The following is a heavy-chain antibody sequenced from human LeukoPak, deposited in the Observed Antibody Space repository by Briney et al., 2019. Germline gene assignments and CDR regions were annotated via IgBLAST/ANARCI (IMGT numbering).Heavy chain of an antibody. V-gene: IGHV4-39*07. Sequence: SETLSLTCTVSGGSISSSNYYWGWIRQPLGKGLEWIGSIYYSGSTYYNPSLKSQVTISLDTSKNQFSLKVRSVTAADTAVYYCARDPPWGSGTYYWYFDLWSRGTLVTVSS. J-gene: IGHJ2*01. CDR3: ARDPPWGSGTYYWYFDL. CDR1: GGSISSSNYY. CDR2: IYYSGST. D-gene: IGHD3-16*01.